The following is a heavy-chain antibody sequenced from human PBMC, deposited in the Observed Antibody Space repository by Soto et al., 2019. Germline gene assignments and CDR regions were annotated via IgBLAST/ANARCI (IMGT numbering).Heavy chain of an antibody. CDR1: GGSISSYY. Sequence: QVQLQESGPGLVKPSETLSLTCTVSGGSISSYYWSWIRQPPGKGLEWIGYIYYSGSTNYNPSHKSRVTISVDTSKNQFSLKLSSVTAADTAVYYCARQYGDYVRGAFDIWGQGTMVTVSS. J-gene: IGHJ3*02. CDR3: ARQYGDYVRGAFDI. CDR2: IYYSGST. D-gene: IGHD4-17*01. V-gene: IGHV4-59*01.